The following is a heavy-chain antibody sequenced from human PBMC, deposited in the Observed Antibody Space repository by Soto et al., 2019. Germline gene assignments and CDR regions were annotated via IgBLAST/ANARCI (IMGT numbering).Heavy chain of an antibody. Sequence: PGGSLRLSCAASGFTFSSYSMNWVRQAPGKGLEWVSYISSSSSTIYYADSVKGRFTISRDNAKNSLYLQMNSLRDEDTAVYYCARDCTNGVCSGVRFDYWGQGTLVTVSS. J-gene: IGHJ4*02. D-gene: IGHD2-8*01. CDR3: ARDCTNGVCSGVRFDY. CDR1: GFTFSSYS. CDR2: ISSSSSTI. V-gene: IGHV3-48*02.